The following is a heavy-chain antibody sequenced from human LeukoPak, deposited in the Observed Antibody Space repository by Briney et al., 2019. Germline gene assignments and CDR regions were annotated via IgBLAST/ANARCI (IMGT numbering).Heavy chain of an antibody. CDR1: GASIGSYY. D-gene: IGHD3-16*01. Sequence: SETLSLTCTVSGASIGSYYWSWMRQPPGKGLEWIGFISQNGIPHYTASLKSRVTISRDTSENQVSLILSSVTAADTAVYYCTRHDAVAVMGHGMAVWGQGTTVTVSS. V-gene: IGHV4-59*08. J-gene: IGHJ6*02. CDR3: TRHDAVAVMGHGMAV. CDR2: ISQNGIP.